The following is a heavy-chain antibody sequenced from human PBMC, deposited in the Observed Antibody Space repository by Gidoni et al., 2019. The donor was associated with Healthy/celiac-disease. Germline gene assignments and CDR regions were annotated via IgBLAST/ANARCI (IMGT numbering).Heavy chain of an antibody. CDR3: ARDPQNYDFWSGYSSDYMDV. CDR2: INPNSGGT. Sequence: QVQLVQSGAEVKKPGASVKVSCKASGYTFTGYYMHWVRQAPGQGLEWMGWINPNSGGTNYAQKFQGRVTMTRDTSISTAYMELSRLRSDDTAVYYCARDPQNYDFWSGYSSDYMDVWGKGTTVTVSS. D-gene: IGHD3-3*01. J-gene: IGHJ6*03. V-gene: IGHV1-2*02. CDR1: GYTFTGYY.